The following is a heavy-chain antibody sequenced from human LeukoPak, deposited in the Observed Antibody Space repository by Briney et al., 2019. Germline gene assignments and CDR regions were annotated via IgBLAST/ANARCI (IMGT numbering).Heavy chain of an antibody. Sequence: GGSLRLSCAASGFTSSRHWMHWVRQAPGKGLVWISRINSDASDTNYADFVKGRFTISRDNAKNTVYLQINSLRDEDTAVYYCARICSSTDCLIPDWGQGTLVTVSS. CDR3: ARICSSTDCLIPD. V-gene: IGHV3-74*01. D-gene: IGHD2-2*01. CDR1: GFTSSRHW. CDR2: INSDASDT. J-gene: IGHJ4*02.